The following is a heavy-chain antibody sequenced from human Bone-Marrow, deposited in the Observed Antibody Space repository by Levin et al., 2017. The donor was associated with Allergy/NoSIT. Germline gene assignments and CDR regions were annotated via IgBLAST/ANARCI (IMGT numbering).Heavy chain of an antibody. D-gene: IGHD1-1*01. J-gene: IGHJ5*02. CDR2: ISGYNGKT. CDR3: ARGRGAEATSWFDP. Sequence: GESLKISCKASGYSFTSYGISWVRQAPGQGLEWVGWISGYNGKTNYAQKVQGRVTMTTDTSTSTAYMELRSLSSDDTAVYYCARGRGAEATSWFDPWGQGTLVTVSS. CDR1: GYSFTSYG. V-gene: IGHV1-18*04.